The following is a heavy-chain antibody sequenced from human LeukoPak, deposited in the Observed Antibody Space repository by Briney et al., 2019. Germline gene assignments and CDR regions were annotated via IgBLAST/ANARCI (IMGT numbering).Heavy chain of an antibody. V-gene: IGHV4-34*01. CDR3: ARARETVAIDF. Sequence: SETLSVICAVYGGSFSGHYWSWIRQPPGRGLEWIGEINHSGSTNYNPSLKSRVTVSADMSKHQFSLKMRSVTAADTAVYYCARARETVAIDFWGQGTPVTVSS. D-gene: IGHD5-12*01. J-gene: IGHJ4*02. CDR1: GGSFSGHY. CDR2: INHSGST.